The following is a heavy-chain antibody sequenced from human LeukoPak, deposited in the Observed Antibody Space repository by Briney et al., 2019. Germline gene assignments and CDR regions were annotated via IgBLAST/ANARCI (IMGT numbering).Heavy chain of an antibody. Sequence: GGSLRLSCAASGFTFSSYSMNWVRQAPGQGLEWMGWISTYSGDTNYAQKLRDRVTMTTNTSTRTAYMELRSLRSDDTAVYYCARGSAYGFSMGYWGQGTLVTVSS. CDR1: GFTFSSYS. CDR2: ISTYSGDT. CDR3: ARGSAYGFSMGY. D-gene: IGHD3-10*01. J-gene: IGHJ4*02. V-gene: IGHV1-18*01.